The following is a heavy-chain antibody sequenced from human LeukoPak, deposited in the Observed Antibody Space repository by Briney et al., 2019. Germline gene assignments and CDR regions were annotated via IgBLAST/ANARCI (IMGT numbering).Heavy chain of an antibody. D-gene: IGHD6-19*01. CDR1: GGSISSYY. V-gene: IGHV4-4*07. J-gene: IGHJ3*02. Sequence: ASETLSLTCTVSGGSISSYYWSWIRQPAGKGLEWIGRIYTSGSTNYNPSLKSRVTMSVDTSKNQFSLKLSSVTAADTAVYYCAREGRQWLVRGLEAFDIWGQGTMVTVSS. CDR2: IYTSGST. CDR3: AREGRQWLVRGLEAFDI.